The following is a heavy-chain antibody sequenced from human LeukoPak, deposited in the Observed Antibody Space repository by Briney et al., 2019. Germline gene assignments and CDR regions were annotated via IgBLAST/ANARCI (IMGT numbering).Heavy chain of an antibody. CDR2: IYHSGST. Sequence: SETLSLTCAVSGYSISSGYYWGWIRQPPGKGLEWIGSIYHSGSTYYNPSLKSRVTISVDTSKNQFSLKLSSVTAADTAVYYCARAFEYSSSSVDYWAREPWSPSPQ. CDR3: ARAFEYSSSSVDY. J-gene: IGHJ4*02. D-gene: IGHD6-6*01. CDR1: GYSISSGYY. V-gene: IGHV4-38-2*01.